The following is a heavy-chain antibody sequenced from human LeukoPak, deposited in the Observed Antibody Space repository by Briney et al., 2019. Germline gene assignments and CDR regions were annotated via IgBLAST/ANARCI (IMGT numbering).Heavy chain of an antibody. D-gene: IGHD6-6*01. J-gene: IGHJ4*02. CDR3: ALEDIAARALDY. CDR2: IIPILAIA. Sequence: SVKVSCKASGGTFSSYAISWVRQAPGQGLEWMGRIIPILAIANYAQKFQGRVTITADKSTSTAYMELSSLRSEDTAVYYCALEDIAARALDYWGQGTLVTVSS. CDR1: GGTFSSYA. V-gene: IGHV1-69*04.